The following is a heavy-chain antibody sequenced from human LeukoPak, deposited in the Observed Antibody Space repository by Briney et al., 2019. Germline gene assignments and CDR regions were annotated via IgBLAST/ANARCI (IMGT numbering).Heavy chain of an antibody. CDR1: GFTFDDYA. CDR2: ISWNSGSI. CDR3: ARESFAARWD. Sequence: GGSLRLSCAASGFTFDDYAMHWVRQAPGKGLEWVSGISWNSGSIGYVDSVKGRFTISRDNAKNSLYLQMNSLTAEDTAVYYCARESFAARWDWGQGTLVTVSS. D-gene: IGHD6-6*01. V-gene: IGHV3-9*01. J-gene: IGHJ4*02.